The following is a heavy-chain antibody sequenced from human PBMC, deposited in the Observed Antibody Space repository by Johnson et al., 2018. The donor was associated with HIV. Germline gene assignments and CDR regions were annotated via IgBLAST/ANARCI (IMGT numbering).Heavy chain of an antibody. CDR3: TVHSGERTDHDAFDI. J-gene: IGHJ3*02. V-gene: IGHV3-30*02. CDR1: GFTFSSYG. D-gene: IGHD1-26*01. CDR2: IRYDGSNK. Sequence: QVQLVESGGGLVQPGGSLRLSCAASGFTFSSYGMHWVRQAPGKGLEWVAFIRYDGSNKYYADSGQGRFTISRDNSKNTLYLQMNSLKTEDTAVYYCTVHSGERTDHDAFDIWGQGTMVTVSS.